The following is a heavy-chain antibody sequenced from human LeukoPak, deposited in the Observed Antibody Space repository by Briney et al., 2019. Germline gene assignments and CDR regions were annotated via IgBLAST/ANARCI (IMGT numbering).Heavy chain of an antibody. CDR3: AKDKGRYIVGATVGAYYFDY. D-gene: IGHD1-26*01. Sequence: PGGSLRLSCAASGFTFSSYAMSWVRQAPGKGLEWVSAISGSGGSTYYADSVKGRFTISRDNSKNTLYLQMNSLRAEDTAVYYCAKDKGRYIVGATVGAYYFDYWGQGTLVTVSS. CDR1: GFTFSSYA. J-gene: IGHJ4*02. V-gene: IGHV3-23*01. CDR2: ISGSGGST.